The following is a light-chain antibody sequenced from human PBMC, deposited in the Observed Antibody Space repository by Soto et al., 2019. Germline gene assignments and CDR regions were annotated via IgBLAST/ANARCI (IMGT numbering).Light chain of an antibody. J-gene: IGKJ3*01. CDR1: QSVSSSY. CDR3: QQYGSSRTT. Sequence: EIVLTQSPGTLSLSPGERATLSCRASQSVSSSYLAWYQQKPGQAPRLLIYDASSRATGIPDRFSGSGSGTDFTLTISRLEPEDFAVYYCQQYGSSRTTFGPGTKVDIK. V-gene: IGKV3-20*01. CDR2: DAS.